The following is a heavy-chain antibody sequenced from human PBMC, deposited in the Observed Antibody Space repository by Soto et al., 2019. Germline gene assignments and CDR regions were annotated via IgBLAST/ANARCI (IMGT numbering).Heavy chain of an antibody. CDR2: ISAYNGNT. J-gene: IGHJ3*02. D-gene: IGHD3-3*01. V-gene: IGHV1-18*01. Sequence: ASVKVSCKASGYTFTSYGISWVRQAPGQGLEWMGWISAYNGNTNYAQKLQGRVTMTTDTSTSTAYMELRSLRSDDTAVYYCARVGAGDFWSGYHDAFDIWGQGTMVTVSS. CDR3: ARVGAGDFWSGYHDAFDI. CDR1: GYTFTSYG.